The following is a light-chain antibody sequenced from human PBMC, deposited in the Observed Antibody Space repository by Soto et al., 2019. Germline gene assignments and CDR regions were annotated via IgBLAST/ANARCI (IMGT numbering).Light chain of an antibody. CDR3: QQYHSYPGT. CDR2: DAS. Sequence: DIQMTQSPSTLSASVGDRVTITCRASQSINGYLAWYQQEPGKAPKVLISDASSLESGVPSRFSGSRSGTEFTLTISSLQPNDFATYYCQQYHSYPGTFGQGTKVEI. CDR1: QSINGY. J-gene: IGKJ1*01. V-gene: IGKV1-5*01.